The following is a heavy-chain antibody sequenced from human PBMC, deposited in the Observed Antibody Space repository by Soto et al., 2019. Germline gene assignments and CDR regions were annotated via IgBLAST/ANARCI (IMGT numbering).Heavy chain of an antibody. D-gene: IGHD4-17*01. V-gene: IGHV3-66*01. J-gene: IGHJ4*01. CDR2: FYSDGTT. CDR3: ARATTVATFFDY. Sequence: EVQLVDSGGGLVQPGGSLRRSCAASGFTVSSNYISWVRQAPGTGMEWVSAFYSDGTTYYADFVRGRFTISRDNSNNTVYLQMNSLGAEDTAVYDLARATTVATFFDYWGPGTLVTFSS. CDR1: GFTVSSNY.